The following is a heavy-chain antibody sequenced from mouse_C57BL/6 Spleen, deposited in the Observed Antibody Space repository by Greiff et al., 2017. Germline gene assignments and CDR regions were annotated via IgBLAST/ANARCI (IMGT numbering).Heavy chain of an antibody. D-gene: IGHD2-3*01. V-gene: IGHV5-17*01. J-gene: IGHJ2*01. CDR2: ISSGSSTI. Sequence: EVMLVESGGGLVKPGGSLKLSCAASGFTFSDYGMHWVRQAPEKGLEWVAYISSGSSTIYYADTVKGRFTISRDNAKNTLFLQMTSLRSEDTAMYYCARDDGYPYYVDYWGQGTTLTVSS. CDR3: ARDDGYPYYVDY. CDR1: GFTFSDYG.